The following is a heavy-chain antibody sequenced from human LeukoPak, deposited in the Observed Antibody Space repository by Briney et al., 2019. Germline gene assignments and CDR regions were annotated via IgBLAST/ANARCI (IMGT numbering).Heavy chain of an antibody. Sequence: RPSVKLSCKASGYTFTGHYMHWVRHAPGQGLECMGRINPNSGGTNYAQKFQGRVTMTRDTSISTGYMELSRLRSDDTAVYYCAREALRGVVVALHADWGQGTLVTVSS. V-gene: IGHV1-2*02. D-gene: IGHD2-15*01. CDR2: INPNSGGT. J-gene: IGHJ4*02. CDR1: GYTFTGHY. CDR3: AREALRGVVVALHAD.